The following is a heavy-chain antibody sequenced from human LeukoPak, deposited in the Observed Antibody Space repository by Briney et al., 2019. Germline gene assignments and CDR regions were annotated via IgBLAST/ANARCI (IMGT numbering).Heavy chain of an antibody. D-gene: IGHD3-22*01. CDR2: VWYDGSNK. CDR1: GFTVSSNY. Sequence: GGSLRLSCAASGFTVSSNYMSWVRQAPGKGLEWVAVVWYDGSNKYYADSVKGRFTISRDNSKNTLYLQMNSLRVEDTAVYYCARSYDSSGYYYVPSQYYGMDVWGQRTTVTVSS. V-gene: IGHV3-33*08. J-gene: IGHJ6*02. CDR3: ARSYDSSGYYYVPSQYYGMDV.